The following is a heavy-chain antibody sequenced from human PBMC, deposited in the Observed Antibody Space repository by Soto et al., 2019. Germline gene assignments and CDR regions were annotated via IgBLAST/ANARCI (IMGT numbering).Heavy chain of an antibody. CDR1: VTTSTDYG. V-gene: IGHV3-9*02. D-gene: IGHD3-16*01. Sequence: GWSLRLSCAFSVTTSTDYGMHWVRQAPGKGLEWVSGVLGDNGQIGYADSVKGRFTSSRDNARHSLYLQMNSLTVEDTALYYCVKDMAPGGADVWGQGTAVTVSS. J-gene: IGHJ6*02. CDR2: VLGDNGQI. CDR3: VKDMAPGGADV.